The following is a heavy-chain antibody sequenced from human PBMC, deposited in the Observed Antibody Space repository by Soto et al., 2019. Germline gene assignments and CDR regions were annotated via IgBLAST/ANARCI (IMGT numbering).Heavy chain of an antibody. CDR1: GYTFTSYG. J-gene: IGHJ6*02. V-gene: IGHV1-18*01. CDR2: ISAYNGNT. D-gene: IGHD4-17*01. Sequence: ASVKVSCKASGYTFTSYGISWVRQAPGQGLEWMGWISAYNGNTNNAQKLQGRVTMTTDTSTSTAYMELRSLRSDDTAVYYCARAMVGLTTVTTYYYYYGMDVWGQGTTVTVSS. CDR3: ARAMVGLTTVTTYYYYYGMDV.